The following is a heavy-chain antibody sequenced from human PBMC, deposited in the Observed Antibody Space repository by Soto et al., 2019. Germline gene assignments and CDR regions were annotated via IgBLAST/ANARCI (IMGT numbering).Heavy chain of an antibody. CDR3: ARGPGSYNWFDS. CDR1: GGSISSYY. J-gene: IGHJ5*01. Sequence: SETLSLTCTVSGGSISSYYWSWIRQPAGKGLEWIGRIYTSGITKYDPSLESRVTMSVDTSKNQFSLSLSSVTAADTAVYYCARGPGSYNWFDSWGQGTLVTVSS. V-gene: IGHV4-4*07. D-gene: IGHD3-10*01. CDR2: IYTSGIT.